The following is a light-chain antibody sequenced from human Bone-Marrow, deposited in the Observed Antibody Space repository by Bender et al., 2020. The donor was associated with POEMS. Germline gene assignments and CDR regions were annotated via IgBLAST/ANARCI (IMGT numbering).Light chain of an antibody. CDR1: SSDAVSYNL. CDR2: DVT. J-gene: IGLJ1*01. CDR3: CSYVGSSTFYV. Sequence: QSALTQPASVSGSPGQSITIPCTGTSSDAVSYNLVSWYQQHQGKAPKLIIYDVTNRPSGVSNRFSGSKSVNTASLTISGLQAEDEADYYCCSYVGSSTFYVFGTGTKVTVL. V-gene: IGLV2-23*02.